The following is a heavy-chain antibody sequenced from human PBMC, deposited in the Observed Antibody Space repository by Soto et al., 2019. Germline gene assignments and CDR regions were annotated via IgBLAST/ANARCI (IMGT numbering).Heavy chain of an antibody. CDR1: GGTFSSYA. Sequence: QVQLVQSGAEVKKPGSSVKVSCKASGGTFSSYAISWVRQAPGQGLEWMGGIIPIFGTENYAQKFQGRVTITADEATSRAYMEISSLRSEDTAVYYCASGEGDILTCYYAGKYYFDYWGQGTLVIVST. J-gene: IGHJ4*02. CDR3: ASGEGDILTCYYAGKYYFDY. V-gene: IGHV1-69*12. CDR2: IIPIFGTE. D-gene: IGHD3-9*01.